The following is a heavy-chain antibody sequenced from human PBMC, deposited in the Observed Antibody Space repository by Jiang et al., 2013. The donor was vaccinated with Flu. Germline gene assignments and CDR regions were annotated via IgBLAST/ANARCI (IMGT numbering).Heavy chain of an antibody. J-gene: IGHJ5*02. CDR3: TRHGVVALQLDP. CDR2: IDPSDSST. D-gene: IGHD2-21*01. Sequence: GAEVKKPGESLRISCNGSAYSFTSYWISWVRQMPGKGLEWMGKIDPSDSSTNYSPSFQGHVTISADKSISTAYLQWSSLKASDTAIYYCTRHGVVALQLDPWGQGTLVTVSS. V-gene: IGHV5-10-1*01. CDR1: AYSFTSYW.